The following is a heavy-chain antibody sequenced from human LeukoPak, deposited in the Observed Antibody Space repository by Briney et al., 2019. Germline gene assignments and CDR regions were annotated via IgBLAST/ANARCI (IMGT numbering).Heavy chain of an antibody. CDR2: ISYDGSNK. D-gene: IGHD1-26*01. Sequence: GRSLRLSCAASGFTFSSYAMHWVRQAPGKGLEWVAVISYDGSNKYYADSVKGRFTISRDNSKNTLYLQMNSLRAEDTAVYYCAKEEEWELLGYFDYWGQGTLVTVSS. J-gene: IGHJ4*02. V-gene: IGHV3-30*18. CDR1: GFTFSSYA. CDR3: AKEEEWELLGYFDY.